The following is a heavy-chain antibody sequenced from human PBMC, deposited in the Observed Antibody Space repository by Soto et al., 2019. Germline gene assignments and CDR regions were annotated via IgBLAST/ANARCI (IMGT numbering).Heavy chain of an antibody. D-gene: IGHD1-26*01. CDR3: VRDFSRIVGATADAFDV. V-gene: IGHV3-21*01. J-gene: IGHJ3*01. Sequence: DVQLVESGGGLVKAGGSLRLSCAASGFTFSTYCMNWVRQAPGKGLEWVSSISATSTYIYYADSVKGRFSISRDNAKNSLYLQINSLRAEDTAVYYCVRDFSRIVGATADAFDVWGQGTMVTVSS. CDR2: ISATSTYI. CDR1: GFTFSTYC.